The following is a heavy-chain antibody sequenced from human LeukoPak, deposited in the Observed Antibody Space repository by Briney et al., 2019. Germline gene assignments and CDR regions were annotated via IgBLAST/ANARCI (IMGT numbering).Heavy chain of an antibody. J-gene: IGHJ4*02. CDR2: ISWNSGSI. CDR3: ARARQGFDY. V-gene: IGHV3-9*01. CDR1: GFTFDDYA. Sequence: GGSLRLSCAASGFTFDDYAMHWVRQAPGKGLEWVSGISWNSGSIGYADSVKGRFTISRDNAKNSLYLQMNSLRAEDTALYYCARARQGFDYWGQGTLVTVSS.